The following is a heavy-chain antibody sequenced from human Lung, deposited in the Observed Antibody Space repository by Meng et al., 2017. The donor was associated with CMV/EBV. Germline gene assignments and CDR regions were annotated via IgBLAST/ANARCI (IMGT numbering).Heavy chain of an antibody. CDR2: IFHGGTV. V-gene: IGHV4-38-2*02. J-gene: IGHJ6*02. CDR3: ARERDYYSYMDV. Sequence: GSLRLXCTISGYSITTSYFWGWVRQSPGKGLEWIGSIFHGGTVYYNPSLKSRVTISLDTSKNQFSLRLDSVTAADTAVYYCARERDYYSYMDVWGRGNTVNGSS. CDR1: GYSITTSYF.